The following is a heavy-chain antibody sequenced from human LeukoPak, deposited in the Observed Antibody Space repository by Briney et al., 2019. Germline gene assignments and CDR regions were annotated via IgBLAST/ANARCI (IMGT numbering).Heavy chain of an antibody. CDR2: IKQDGSDK. V-gene: IGHV3-7*04. J-gene: IGHJ4*02. CDR1: GFSLSGYW. Sequence: PGGSLRLSCAASGFSLSGYWMSWARQAPGKGLEWVANIKQDGSDKYYMESVKGRFTISRDNAKNSLFLEMNSLRAEDTAMYFCARDLDYWGQGTLVTVSS. CDR3: ARDLDY.